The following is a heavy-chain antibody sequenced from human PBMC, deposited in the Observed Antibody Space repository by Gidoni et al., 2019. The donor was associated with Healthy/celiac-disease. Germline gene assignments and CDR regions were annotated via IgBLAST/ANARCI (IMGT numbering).Heavy chain of an antibody. V-gene: IGHV4-34*01. CDR2: INHSGST. CDR3: ARVRVAARQSSYYYYGMDV. CDR1: GGSFSGYY. J-gene: IGHJ6*02. D-gene: IGHD6-6*01. Sequence: QVQLQHRGAGLLKPSETLSLTCAFDGGSFSGYYWSWIRQPPGKGLEWIGEINHSGSTNYNPSLKSRVTISVDTSKNQFSLKLSSVTAADTAVYYCARVRVAARQSSYYYYGMDVWGQGTTVTVSS.